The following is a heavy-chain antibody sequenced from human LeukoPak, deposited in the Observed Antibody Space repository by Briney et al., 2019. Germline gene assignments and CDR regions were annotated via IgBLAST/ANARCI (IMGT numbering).Heavy chain of an antibody. J-gene: IGHJ6*02. D-gene: IGHD5-24*01. CDR1: GYTFTSYS. Sequence: GASVKVSCKASGYTFTSYSMHWVRQAPGQGLEWMGIINPSGGSTSYAQKFQGRVTMTRDTSTSTVYMELSSLRSEDTAVYYCARRDGYNYHYYGMDVWGQGTTVTVSS. V-gene: IGHV1-46*01. CDR3: ARRDGYNYHYYGMDV. CDR2: INPSGGST.